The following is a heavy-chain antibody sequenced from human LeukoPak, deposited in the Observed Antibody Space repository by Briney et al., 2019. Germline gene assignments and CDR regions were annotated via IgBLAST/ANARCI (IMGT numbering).Heavy chain of an antibody. J-gene: IGHJ4*02. CDR3: ARDNNRGFDY. Sequence: GGSLRLSCAASGFIFSDYSMNWVRQAPGKGLEWVSNIRGSASGLGSGMYYADSVKGRFTISRDDAKNSLYLQMTSLRAEDTAFYYCARDNNRGFDYWGQGALVTVSS. CDR1: GFIFSDYS. CDR2: IRGSASGLGSGM. V-gene: IGHV3-48*04. D-gene: IGHD7-27*01.